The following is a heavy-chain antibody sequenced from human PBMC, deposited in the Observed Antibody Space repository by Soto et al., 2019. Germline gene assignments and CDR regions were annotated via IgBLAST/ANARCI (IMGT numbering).Heavy chain of an antibody. D-gene: IGHD6-19*01. Sequence: PGGSLRLSCAASGFTFSSYGMHWVRQAPGKGLEWVAVISYDESDKNYADSVKGRFTISRDNSKNTLYLQMKSLRAEDTAVYYCAKSRGGHSSGWYFFDYWGQGTLVTVSS. J-gene: IGHJ4*02. V-gene: IGHV3-30*18. CDR3: AKSRGGHSSGWYFFDY. CDR1: GFTFSSYG. CDR2: ISYDESDK.